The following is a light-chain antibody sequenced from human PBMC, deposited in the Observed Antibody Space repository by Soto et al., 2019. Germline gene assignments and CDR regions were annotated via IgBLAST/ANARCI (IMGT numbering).Light chain of an antibody. J-gene: IGKJ4*02. V-gene: IGKV3-11*01. CDR1: QSVSSY. CDR2: AAS. CDR3: QQRSNWPPLT. Sequence: EIVLTQSPATLSLSPGERATLSCRASQSVSSYLAWYQQKPGQAPRLLIYAASNRATGIPARFSGSGSGTDFTLTIRSREREDFAVYYCQQRSNWPPLTFGGGTKVEIK.